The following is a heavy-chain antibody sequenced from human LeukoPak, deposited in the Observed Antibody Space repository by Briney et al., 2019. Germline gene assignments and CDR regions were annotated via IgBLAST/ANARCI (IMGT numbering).Heavy chain of an antibody. J-gene: IGHJ4*02. Sequence: GGSLRLSCAASGFTFSSYAMTWVRQAPGKGLEWVSTISGSGGSTYYADSVKGRFTISRDNSKNTLYLLMNSLRADDTAVYYCAKDYSGWDKIYWGQGTLVTVSS. CDR1: GFTFSSYA. D-gene: IGHD6-19*01. V-gene: IGHV3-23*01. CDR2: ISGSGGST. CDR3: AKDYSGWDKIY.